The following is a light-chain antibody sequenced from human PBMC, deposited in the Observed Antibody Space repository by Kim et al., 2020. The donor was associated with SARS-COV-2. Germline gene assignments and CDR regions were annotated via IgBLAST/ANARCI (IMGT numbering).Light chain of an antibody. CDR1: SSNIGAGYD. CDR3: QSYDSSLSGPYV. J-gene: IGLJ1*01. V-gene: IGLV1-40*01. CDR2: GNS. Sequence: VHIACTGSSSNIGAGYDVHWYQQLPGTAPKLLIYGNSNRPAGVPDRFSGSKSGTSASLAITGLQAEDEADYYCQSYDSSLSGPYVFGTGTKVTVL.